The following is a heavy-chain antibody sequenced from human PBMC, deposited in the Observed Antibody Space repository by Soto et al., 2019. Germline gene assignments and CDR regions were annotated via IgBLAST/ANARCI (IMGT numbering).Heavy chain of an antibody. CDR1: GFTFSSYS. V-gene: IGHV3-48*01. J-gene: IGHJ5*02. Sequence: GGSLRLSCAASGFTFSSYSMNWVRQAPGKGLEWVSYISSSSSTIYYADSVKGRFTISRDNAKNSLYLQMNSLRAEDTAVYYCARFTKLVPGDNWFDPWGQGTLVTVSS. CDR2: ISSSSSTI. D-gene: IGHD6-13*01. CDR3: ARFTKLVPGDNWFDP.